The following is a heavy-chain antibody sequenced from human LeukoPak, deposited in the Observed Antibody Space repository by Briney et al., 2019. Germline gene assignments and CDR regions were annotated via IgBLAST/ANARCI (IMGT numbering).Heavy chain of an antibody. CDR1: GFTVSSNY. V-gene: IGHV3-66*01. J-gene: IGHJ3*02. CDR3: ARGGVAPRTDAFDI. Sequence: GGSLRLSCAASGFTVSSNYMSWVRQAPGKGLEWVSVIYSGGSTYYADSVKGRFTISRDNPKNTLYLQMNSLRAEDTAVYYCARGGVAPRTDAFDIWGQGTMVTVSS. D-gene: IGHD1-14*01. CDR2: IYSGGST.